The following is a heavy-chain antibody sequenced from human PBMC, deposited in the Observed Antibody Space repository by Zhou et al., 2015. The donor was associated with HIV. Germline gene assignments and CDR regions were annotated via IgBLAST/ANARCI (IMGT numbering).Heavy chain of an antibody. J-gene: IGHJ6*02. CDR3: ARGEAALDSSGYFAGGYGMDV. V-gene: IGHV1-69*15. D-gene: IGHD3-22*01. CDR2: ILPIFGTP. CDR1: GGTFGSYA. Sequence: QVQLVQSGAEVKEPGSSVRVSCKASGGTFGSYALSWVRQVPGQGLDWMGRILPIFGTPTYAEKFQGRLTITADESTSAVYVELSGLGSEDTAVYYCARGEAALDSSGYFAGGYGMDVWGQGTTVTVSS.